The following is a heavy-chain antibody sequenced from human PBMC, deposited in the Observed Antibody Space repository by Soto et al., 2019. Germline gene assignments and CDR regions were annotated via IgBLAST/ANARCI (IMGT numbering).Heavy chain of an antibody. V-gene: IGHV1-2*02. CDR1: GYTFTGYY. D-gene: IGHD6-13*01. Sequence: ASVKVSCKASGYTFTGYYMHWVRQAPGQGLEWMGWINPNSGGTNYAQKFQGRVTMTRDTSISTAYMELSRLRSDDTAVYYCARAVGGVAAAGTKSNWFDLWGQGTLVTGSS. CDR2: INPNSGGT. J-gene: IGHJ5*02. CDR3: ARAVGGVAAAGTKSNWFDL.